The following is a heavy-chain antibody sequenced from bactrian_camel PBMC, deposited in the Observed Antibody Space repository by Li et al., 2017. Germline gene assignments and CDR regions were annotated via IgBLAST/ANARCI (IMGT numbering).Heavy chain of an antibody. V-gene: IGHV3S53*01. CDR2: IDSDGRT. D-gene: IGHD2*01. Sequence: HVQLVESGGGSVQAGESLRLSCVVSGYRYSTYCMGWFRQVPGNEREPLASIDSDGRTSVADSVKGRFTISRDNAKNTVYLQVNSLKEEDTAMYYCAADGIAWGGGYCDESEYNAWGQGTQVTVS. J-gene: IGHJ4*01. CDR3: AADGIAWGGGYCDESEYNA. CDR1: GYRYSTYC.